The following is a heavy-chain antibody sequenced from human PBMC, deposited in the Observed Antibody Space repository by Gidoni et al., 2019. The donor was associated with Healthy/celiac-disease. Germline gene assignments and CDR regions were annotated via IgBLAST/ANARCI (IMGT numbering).Heavy chain of an antibody. CDR1: GFTFSSYA. D-gene: IGHD6-13*01. J-gene: IGHJ4*02. CDR3: AKDRERGVAAAGRESDY. CDR2: ISGSGGST. V-gene: IGHV3-23*01. Sequence: EVQLLESGGGLVQPGGSLSLSCAASGFTFSSYAMSWVRQAPGKGLEWVSAISGSGGSTYYADSVKGRFTISRDNSKNTLYLQMNSLRAEDTAVYYCAKDRERGVAAAGRESDYWGQGTLVTVSS.